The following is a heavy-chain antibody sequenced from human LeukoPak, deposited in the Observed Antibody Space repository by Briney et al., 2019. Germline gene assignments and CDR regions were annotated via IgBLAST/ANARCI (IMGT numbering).Heavy chain of an antibody. J-gene: IGHJ6*04. CDR3: AMCIAAAGTRRDYYYYGMDV. CDR1: GFTFTSYG. V-gene: IGHV3-33*01. CDR2: IWYDGSKK. D-gene: IGHD6-13*01. Sequence: GRSLRLSCIASGFTFTSYGMHWVRQAPGKGLEWVAVIWYDGSKKYYADSVKGRFTISRDISKNTLYLEMNNLTAEDTAVYYCAMCIAAAGTRRDYYYYGMDVWGKGTTVTVSS.